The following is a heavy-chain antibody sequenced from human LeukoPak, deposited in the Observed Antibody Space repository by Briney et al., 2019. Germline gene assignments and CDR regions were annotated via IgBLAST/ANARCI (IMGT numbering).Heavy chain of an antibody. CDR3: ARMIVVVPAAMSGWFDP. CDR2: MNPNSGNT. CDR1: GYTFTSYD. Sequence: ASVKVSCKASGYTFTSYDINWVRQATGQGLEWMGWMNPNSGNTGYAQKFQGSVTITRNTSISTAYMELSSLRSEDTPVYYCARMIVVVPAAMSGWFDPWGQGTLVTVSS. J-gene: IGHJ5*02. D-gene: IGHD2-2*01. V-gene: IGHV1-8*03.